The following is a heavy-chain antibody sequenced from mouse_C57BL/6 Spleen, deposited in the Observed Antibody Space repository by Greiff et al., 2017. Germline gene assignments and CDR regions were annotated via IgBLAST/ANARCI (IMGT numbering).Heavy chain of an antibody. CDR1: GYTFTSYW. J-gene: IGHJ1*03. Sequence: QVQLQQPGAELVKPGASVKMSCKASGYTFTSYWITWVKQRPGQGLEWIGDIYPGSGSTNYNEKFKSKATLTVDTSSSTAYMQLSSLTSEDSAVYYCARDNVGLRLRYFDVWCTGTTVTVSS. D-gene: IGHD2-4*01. V-gene: IGHV1-55*01. CDR3: ARDNVGLRLRYFDV. CDR2: IYPGSGST.